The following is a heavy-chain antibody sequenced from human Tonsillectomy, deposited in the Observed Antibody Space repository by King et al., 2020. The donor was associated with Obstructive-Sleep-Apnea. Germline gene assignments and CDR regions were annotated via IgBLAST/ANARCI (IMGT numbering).Heavy chain of an antibody. CDR1: GFPLSLFS. D-gene: IGHD1-1*01. CDR2: ISKDVI. V-gene: IGHV3-48*04. J-gene: IGHJ4*02. Sequence: VQLVESGGGFVQPGGSLRLACAGSGFPLSLFSMNWVRQAPGKGLEWISYISKDVIRYADSVKGRFSISRDNAKNSMFLQMNSLRVEDTAVYYCVRDRAWSFDFRGQGTLVTVSS. CDR3: VRDRAWSFDF.